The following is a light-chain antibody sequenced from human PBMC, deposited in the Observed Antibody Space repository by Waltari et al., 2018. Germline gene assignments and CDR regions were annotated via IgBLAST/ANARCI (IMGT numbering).Light chain of an antibody. CDR2: DVS. J-gene: IGLJ2*01. V-gene: IGLV2-14*01. CDR3: SSQSSNDVVL. Sequence: QSALTQPASVSGSPGQSVTIFCAGTSNDVCGYNSASWYQEHPGQAPRVIIYDVSDRPSGVSDRFSGSKSGNTASLTISGLQAEDEADYYCSSQSSNDVVLFGGGTKLTVL. CDR1: SNDVCGYNS.